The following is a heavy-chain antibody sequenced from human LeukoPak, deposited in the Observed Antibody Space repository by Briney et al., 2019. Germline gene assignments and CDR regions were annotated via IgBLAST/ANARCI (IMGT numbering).Heavy chain of an antibody. D-gene: IGHD1-14*01. Sequence: GGSLRLSCAASGFTSNNYAMNWVRQAPGKGLEWVSVISGSGGTTYYADSVKGRFTISRDSSKNTLHLQMNSLRAEDTAVYYCAKVSGGGLYYDGMDVWGQGTTVTVSS. CDR1: GFTSNNYA. CDR3: AKVSGGGLYYDGMDV. J-gene: IGHJ6*02. V-gene: IGHV3-23*01. CDR2: ISGSGGTT.